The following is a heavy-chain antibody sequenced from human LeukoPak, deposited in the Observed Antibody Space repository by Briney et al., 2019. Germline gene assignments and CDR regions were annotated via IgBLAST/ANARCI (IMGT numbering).Heavy chain of an antibody. CDR3: ARASWISTADAVS. V-gene: IGHV3-23*01. D-gene: IGHD2-2*03. J-gene: IGHJ4*02. CDR2: MKGGGET. CDR1: GFTFSSYA. Sequence: PGGSLRLSCAASGFTFSSYAMSWVRQAPGKGLEWLSSMKGGGETFYADSVKGRFTLSRDISRNTVYLQLNNLRVEDTATYYCARASWISTADAVSWGQGTQVTVSS.